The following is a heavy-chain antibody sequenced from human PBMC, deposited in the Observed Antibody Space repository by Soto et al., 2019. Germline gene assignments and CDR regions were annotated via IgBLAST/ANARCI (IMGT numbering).Heavy chain of an antibody. CDR3: ARPEGGYGSGYIWFDP. Sequence: PSETLSLTCSVSGRSISEINSYWGWIRQTPGEGLEWIGTIHHTGSTYYNPSLKSRVIISLDTSKNQFSLKLSSVTAADTALYYCARPEGGYGSGYIWFDPWGQGTRVTVSS. CDR2: IHHTGST. V-gene: IGHV4-39*01. CDR1: GRSISEINSY. D-gene: IGHD5-12*01. J-gene: IGHJ5*02.